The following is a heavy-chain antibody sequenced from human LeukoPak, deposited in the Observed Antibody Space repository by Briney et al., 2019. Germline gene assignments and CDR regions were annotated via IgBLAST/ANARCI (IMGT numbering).Heavy chain of an antibody. Sequence: GGSLRLSCAASGFTFSSYAMHWVRQAPGKGLEWVAVISYDGSNKYYADSVKGRFTISRDNSKNTLYLQTNSLRAEDTAVYCCASMVTSYFDYWGQGTLVTVSS. CDR2: ISYDGSNK. J-gene: IGHJ4*02. CDR3: ASMVTSYFDY. CDR1: GFTFSSYA. D-gene: IGHD5-18*01. V-gene: IGHV3-30*04.